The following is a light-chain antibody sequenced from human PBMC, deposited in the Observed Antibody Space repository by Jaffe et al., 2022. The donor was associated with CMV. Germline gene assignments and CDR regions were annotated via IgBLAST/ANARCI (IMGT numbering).Light chain of an antibody. J-gene: IGLJ2*01. V-gene: IGLV3-19*01. CDR2: GKN. CDR1: SLRNFY. CDR3: CTWDTNDNHVL. Sequence: SSELTQDPAVSVALGQTVRITCQGDSLRNFYASWYQKKPGQAPVLVIYGKNNRPSGIPDRFSGSNSGNTAFLTITGAQAEHEADYYCCTWDTNDNHVLFGGGTKLTVL.